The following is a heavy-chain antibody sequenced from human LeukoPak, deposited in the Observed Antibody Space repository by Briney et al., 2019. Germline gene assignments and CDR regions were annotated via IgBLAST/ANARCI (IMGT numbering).Heavy chain of an antibody. J-gene: IGHJ6*03. CDR2: IYSGGST. D-gene: IGHD3-3*01. Sequence: GGSLRLSCAASGFTVSSNYMSWVRQAPGKGLEWVSVIYSGGSTYYADSVKGRFTISRDNSKNTLYLQMNSLRAEDTAVYYCASQRNYDFWSGYLYYYYMDVWGKGTTVTVSS. CDR1: GFTVSSNY. V-gene: IGHV3-53*01. CDR3: ASQRNYDFWSGYLYYYYMDV.